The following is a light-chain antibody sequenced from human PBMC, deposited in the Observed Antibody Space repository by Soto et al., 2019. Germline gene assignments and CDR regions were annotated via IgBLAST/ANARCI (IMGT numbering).Light chain of an antibody. CDR1: QDIRND. V-gene: IGKV1-17*01. CDR3: LQQNTSPWT. Sequence: DIQMTQSPSSLSASVGDRVTNTCRPSQDIRNDLGWFQLKPGKAPKRLIYAASRLQSGVPSRFSGSGSGTEFTLTISSLQPEDFASYYCLQQNTSPWTFGPGTKVDIK. J-gene: IGKJ1*01. CDR2: AAS.